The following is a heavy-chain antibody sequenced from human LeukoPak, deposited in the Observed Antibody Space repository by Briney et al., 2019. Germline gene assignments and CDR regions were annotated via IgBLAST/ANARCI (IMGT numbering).Heavy chain of an antibody. CDR1: GYTFTSYG. Sequence: ASVKVSCKASGYTFTSYGITWVRQAPGQGLEWMGWISTYNGNTNYAQKLQGRVTMTTDTSTSTAYMELRSLRSDDTAVYYCASLKNYYDSSGYLVTDAFDIWGQGTMVTVSS. V-gene: IGHV1-18*01. CDR3: ASLKNYYDSSGYLVTDAFDI. J-gene: IGHJ3*02. D-gene: IGHD3-22*01. CDR2: ISTYNGNT.